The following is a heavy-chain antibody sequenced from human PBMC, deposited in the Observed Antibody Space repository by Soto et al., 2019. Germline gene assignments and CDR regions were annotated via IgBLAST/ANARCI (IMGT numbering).Heavy chain of an antibody. J-gene: IGHJ3*02. V-gene: IGHV1-69*04. CDR3: ARESEMPTTLFDNGHDVYDI. D-gene: IGHD1-1*01. Sequence: QVQLVQSGAEVKKPGSSVKVSCKASGDTFTSYSITWVRQAPGQGLEWMGGIIPSLSLEDYPQKFQGRVTITADKSTSTAYMEVRRLRSEDTAVYFCARESEMPTTLFDNGHDVYDIWGQGTMVTVSS. CDR1: GDTFTSYS. CDR2: IIPSLSLE.